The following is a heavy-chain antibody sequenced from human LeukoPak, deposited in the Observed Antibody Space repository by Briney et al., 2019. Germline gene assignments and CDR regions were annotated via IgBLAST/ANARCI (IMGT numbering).Heavy chain of an antibody. CDR1: GGSFSGYY. CDR2: INHSGST. D-gene: IGHD6-19*01. J-gene: IGHJ6*02. CDR3: ARGTDSSGWYTCGMDV. Sequence: SETLSLTCAVYGGSFSGYYWSWIRQPPGKGLEWTGEINHSGSTNYNPSLKSRVTISVDTSKNQFSLKLSSVTAADTAVYYCARGTDSSGWYTCGMDVWGQGTTVTVSS. V-gene: IGHV4-34*01.